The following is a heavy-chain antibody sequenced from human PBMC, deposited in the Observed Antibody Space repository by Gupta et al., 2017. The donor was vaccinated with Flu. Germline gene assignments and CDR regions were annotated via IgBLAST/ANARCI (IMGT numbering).Heavy chain of an antibody. CDR1: GGPIGSNY. V-gene: IGHV4-4*07. CDR3: ARVDLKRGCFEP. J-gene: IGHJ5*02. CDR2: IYTNETT. Sequence: QVHLQESGPGLVEPSETLSLTCTVSGGPIGSNYWSWIRQPAGKGLEWIGRIYTNETTNYNPPLKSRVTMSVDRSKNQFSLKLSSVTAADTAVYYCARVDLKRGCFEPWGQGTLVTVSS. D-gene: IGHD3-9*01.